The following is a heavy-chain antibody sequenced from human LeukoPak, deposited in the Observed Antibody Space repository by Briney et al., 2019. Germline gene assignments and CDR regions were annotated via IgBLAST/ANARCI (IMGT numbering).Heavy chain of an antibody. J-gene: IGHJ4*02. D-gene: IGHD6-13*01. Sequence: GGSLRLSCAASGFTFDNNAMHWVRQTPGKGLEWVSGISWNSGAIGYADSVKGRFTISRDNAHNSLYLQMNSLRPEDTALYYCAKDTEDSSSWYYLDYWGQGTLVTVSS. CDR3: AKDTEDSSSWYYLDY. V-gene: IGHV3-9*01. CDR1: GFTFDNNA. CDR2: ISWNSGAI.